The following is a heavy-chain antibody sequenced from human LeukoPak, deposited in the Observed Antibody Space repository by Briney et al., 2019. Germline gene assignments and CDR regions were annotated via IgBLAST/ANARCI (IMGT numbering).Heavy chain of an antibody. V-gene: IGHV2-5*02. CDR1: GFSLSTSGVG. CDR3: ARQGHYGSGDYYFDY. J-gene: IGHJ4*02. Sequence: SGPTLVNPTQTLTLTCTFSGFSLSTSGVGVGWIRQPPGKALEWLALIYRDDDKRYSPSLKSRLTITKDTSKNQVVLTMTNMDPVDTATYYCARQGHYGSGDYYFDYWGQGTLVTVSS. D-gene: IGHD3-10*01. CDR2: IYRDDDK.